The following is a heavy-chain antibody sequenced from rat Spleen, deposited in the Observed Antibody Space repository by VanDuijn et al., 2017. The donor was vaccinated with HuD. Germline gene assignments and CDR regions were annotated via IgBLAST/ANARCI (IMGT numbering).Heavy chain of an antibody. CDR3: ARSLGRVYNNNFDY. CDR1: GFTFRNYD. Sequence: EVQLVESGGGLVQPGRSLKLSCAASGFTFRNYDMAWVRQAPTKGLEWVASISTTGGSTYYRDSVKGRFTVSRDNAKSTLYLQMDSLRSEYTATYYCARSLGRVYNNNFDYWGQGVMVTVSS. CDR2: ISTTGGST. D-gene: IGHD1-10*01. V-gene: IGHV5-25*01. J-gene: IGHJ2*01.